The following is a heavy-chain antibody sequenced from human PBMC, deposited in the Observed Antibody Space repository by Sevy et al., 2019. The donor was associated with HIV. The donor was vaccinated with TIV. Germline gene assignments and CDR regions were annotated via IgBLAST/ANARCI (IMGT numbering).Heavy chain of an antibody. CDR2: ISGSGGST. J-gene: IGHJ4*02. Sequence: GESLKISCAASGFTFSSYAMSWVRQAPGKGLEWVSAISGSGGSTYYADSVKGRFTISRDNSKNTLYLQMNSLRAEDTAVYYCAKSLSIAAEGYWGQGTLVTISS. V-gene: IGHV3-23*01. D-gene: IGHD6-6*01. CDR3: AKSLSIAAEGY. CDR1: GFTFSSYA.